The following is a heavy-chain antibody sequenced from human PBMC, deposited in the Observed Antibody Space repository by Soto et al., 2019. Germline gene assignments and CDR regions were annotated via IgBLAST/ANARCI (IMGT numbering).Heavy chain of an antibody. D-gene: IGHD4-17*01. Sequence: QITLKESGPTLVKPTQTLTLTCTFSGFSLSTSGVGVGWVRQPPGKALEWLALIYWNDDKRYSPSLKSRLTITRDTANNQVVLTMTNMDPVDPATYYCAYMTAVTTGFDYWGKGTLGSVSS. CDR3: AYMTAVTTGFDY. CDR2: IYWNDDK. V-gene: IGHV2-5*01. CDR1: GFSLSTSGVG. J-gene: IGHJ4*02.